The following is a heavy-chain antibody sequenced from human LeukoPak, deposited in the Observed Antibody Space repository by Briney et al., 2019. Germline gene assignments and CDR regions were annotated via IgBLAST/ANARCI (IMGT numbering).Heavy chain of an antibody. CDR1: GGTFSRYT. Sequence: SVKVSCKASGGTFSRYTISWVRQAPGQGLEWMGRIIPILGIANYAQKFQGRVTITADKSTSTAYMELSSLRSEDTAVYYCARDPSDSSSWIKGYFQHWRQGTLVTVSS. CDR3: ARDPSDSSSWIKGYFQH. CDR2: IIPILGIA. V-gene: IGHV1-69*04. J-gene: IGHJ1*01. D-gene: IGHD6-13*01.